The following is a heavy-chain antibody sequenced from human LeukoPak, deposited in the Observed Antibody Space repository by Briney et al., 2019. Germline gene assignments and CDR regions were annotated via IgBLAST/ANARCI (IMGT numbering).Heavy chain of an antibody. V-gene: IGHV5-51*01. CDR3: ARPDYYDSSGNPGPFDY. CDR2: IYPGDSDT. D-gene: IGHD3-22*01. CDR1: GYSFTSYW. Sequence: GESLQISCQGSGYSFTSYWIGWVRQMPGKGLEWMGIIYPGDSDTRYSPSFQGQVTISADKSISTAYLQWSSLKASDTAMYYCARPDYYDSSGNPGPFDYWGQGTLVTVSS. J-gene: IGHJ4*02.